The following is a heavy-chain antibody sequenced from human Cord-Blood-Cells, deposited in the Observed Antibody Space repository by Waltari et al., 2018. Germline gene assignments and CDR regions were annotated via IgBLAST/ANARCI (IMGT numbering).Heavy chain of an antibody. V-gene: IGHV1-24*01. J-gene: IGHJ3*02. CDR2: FDPEDGET. D-gene: IGHD6-13*01. CDR3: ATGPYSSSWYAFDI. Sequence: QVQLVQSGAEVKKPGASVKVSCKVSGYTLTELPMHWVRQAPGKGLEWMGGFDPEDGETSYAQKFQGRVTMTKDTSTDTAYMELSSLRSEDTAVYYCATGPYSSSWYAFDIWGQGTMVTVSS. CDR1: GYTLTELP.